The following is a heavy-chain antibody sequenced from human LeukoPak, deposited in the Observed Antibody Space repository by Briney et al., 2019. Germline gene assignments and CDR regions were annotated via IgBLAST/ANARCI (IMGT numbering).Heavy chain of an antibody. CDR3: ARGGPTPYYFDY. Sequence: SETLSLTCTVSGGSISSYYWSWIRQPPGKGLEWIGYIYYSGSTNYNPPLKSRVTISVDTSKNQFSLKLSSVTAADTAVYYCARGGPTPYYFDYWGQGTLVTVSS. V-gene: IGHV4-59*01. J-gene: IGHJ4*02. CDR1: GGSISSYY. D-gene: IGHD2-15*01. CDR2: IYYSGST.